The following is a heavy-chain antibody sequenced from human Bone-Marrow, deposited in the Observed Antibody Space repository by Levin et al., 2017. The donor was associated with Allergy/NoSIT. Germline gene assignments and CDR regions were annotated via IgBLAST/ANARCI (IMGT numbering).Heavy chain of an antibody. J-gene: IGHJ3*01. CDR1: GFNFGDYA. V-gene: IGHV3-9*01. CDR2: VSRSGGTI. CDR3: AKVGGRLVLRDAFDV. Sequence: GGSLRLSCEGSGFNFGDYAMHWVRQAPGRGLEWVSCVSRSGGTIDYAASVKGRFTISRDNAKKSLYLQMNSLTTEDTGLYYCAKVGGRLVLRDAFDVWGQGTMVTVSS. D-gene: IGHD6-6*01.